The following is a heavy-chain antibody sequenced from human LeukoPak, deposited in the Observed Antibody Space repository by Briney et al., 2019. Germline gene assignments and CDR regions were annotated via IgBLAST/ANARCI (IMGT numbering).Heavy chain of an antibody. D-gene: IGHD2-2*01. CDR1: GGSISSGGYY. CDR2: INHSGST. V-gene: IGHV4-30-2*01. J-gene: IGHJ5*02. CDR3: ARGFGSSTSCCDWFDP. Sequence: ASQTLSLTCTVSGGSISSGGYYWSWIRQPPGKGLERIGEINHSGSTNYNPSLKSRVTISVDTSKNQFSLKLSSVTAADTAVYYCARGFGSSTSCCDWFDPWGQGTLVTVSS.